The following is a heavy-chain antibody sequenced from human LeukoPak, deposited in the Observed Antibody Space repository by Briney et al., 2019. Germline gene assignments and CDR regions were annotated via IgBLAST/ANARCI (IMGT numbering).Heavy chain of an antibody. CDR3: AREGVAGWGLYGMDV. V-gene: IGHV4-59*12. CDR2: IYYSGST. Sequence: GSLRLSCAASGFTFSSYSMNWVRQAPGKGLEWIGYIYYSGSTYYNPSLKSRLTISGDTSKNQFSLRLSSVTAADTAVYYCAREGVAGWGLYGMDVWGQGTTVTVSS. J-gene: IGHJ6*02. D-gene: IGHD6-19*01. CDR1: GFTFSSYS.